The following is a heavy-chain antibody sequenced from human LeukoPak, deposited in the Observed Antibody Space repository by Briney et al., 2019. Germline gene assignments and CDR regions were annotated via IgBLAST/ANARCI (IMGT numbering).Heavy chain of an antibody. Sequence: TGESLRLSCAGSGFSFSSHWLHWVRQVPGKGLEWAARINGDGIAINYADSVKGRFTISRDNAKNSVYLQMNSLRVEDTAVFYCARGGSPFYWGRGTPVTVSS. CDR1: GFSFSSHW. CDR3: ARGGSPFY. J-gene: IGHJ4*02. CDR2: INGDGIAI. V-gene: IGHV3-74*01. D-gene: IGHD3-10*01.